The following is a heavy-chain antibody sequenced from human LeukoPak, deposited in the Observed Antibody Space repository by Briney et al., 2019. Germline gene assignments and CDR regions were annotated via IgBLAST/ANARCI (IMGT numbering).Heavy chain of an antibody. V-gene: IGHV1-8*01. CDR2: MNPNSGTT. Sequence: ASVKVSCKASGYTFTNYDINWVRQATGQGLEWMGWMNPNSGTTGYAQKFQGRVTMTRDTSISTAYMELSSLRSEDTAVYYCARKPTTTVTLADYWGQGTPVTVSS. CDR1: GYTFTNYD. D-gene: IGHD4-17*01. CDR3: ARKPTTTVTLADY. J-gene: IGHJ4*02.